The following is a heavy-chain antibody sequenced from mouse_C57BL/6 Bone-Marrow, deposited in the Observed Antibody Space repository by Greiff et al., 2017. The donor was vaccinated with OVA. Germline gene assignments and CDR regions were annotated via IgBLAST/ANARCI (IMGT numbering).Heavy chain of an antibody. CDR3: ARHSFAY. CDR2: ISSGGSYT. V-gene: IGHV5-6*01. J-gene: IGHJ3*01. CDR1: GFTFSSYG. Sequence: EVKLMESGGDLVKPGGSLKLSCAASGFTFSSYGMSWVRQTPDKRLEWVATISSGGSYTYYPDSVKGRFTISRDKAKNTLYLQMSSLKSEDTAMYYCARHSFAYWGQGTLVTVSA.